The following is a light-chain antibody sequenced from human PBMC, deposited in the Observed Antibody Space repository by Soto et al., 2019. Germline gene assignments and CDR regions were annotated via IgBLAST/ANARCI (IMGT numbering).Light chain of an antibody. V-gene: IGKV1-39*01. CDR3: QQSSNIPWT. CDR2: STS. CDR1: QTIENY. J-gene: IGKJ1*01. Sequence: IQLTQSPSSLSASVGDRVTVSCRSSQTIENYLSWYVQRPGKAPELLVYSTSKLKSGVPSRFRGSGSGTDFSLTISSLQSEDFGTYYCQQSSNIPWTFGQGTKVEIK.